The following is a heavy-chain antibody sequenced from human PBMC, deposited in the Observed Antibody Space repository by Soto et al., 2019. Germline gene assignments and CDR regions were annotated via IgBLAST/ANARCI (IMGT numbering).Heavy chain of an antibody. V-gene: IGHV3-23*01. Sequence: GGSLRLSFAASGFIFENFGMSWVRQAPGKGLEWISSISGSGFKKYYADSVKGRFTISGDNSKSTVYLELNNLSAEDTAVYHCAKNQGVELVPLATVDWFDPWGQGSVVTVSS. D-gene: IGHD1-26*01. CDR2: ISGSGFKK. J-gene: IGHJ5*02. CDR1: GFIFENFG. CDR3: AKNQGVELVPLATVDWFDP.